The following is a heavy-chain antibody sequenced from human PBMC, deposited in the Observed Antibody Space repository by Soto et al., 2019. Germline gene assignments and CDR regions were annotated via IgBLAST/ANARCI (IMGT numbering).Heavy chain of an antibody. J-gene: IGHJ6*02. CDR1: GYTFTSYG. D-gene: IGHD3-10*01. CDR3: ARGMVRGVNTVTTFYGMDV. CDR2: ISAYNGNT. Sequence: GAPVKVSWKGSGYTFTSYGISWVRQAPGQGAEWMGWISAYNGNTNYAQKLQGRVTMTTDTSTSTAYMELRSLRSDDTAVYYCARGMVRGVNTVTTFYGMDVWGQGTTVTV. V-gene: IGHV1-18*01.